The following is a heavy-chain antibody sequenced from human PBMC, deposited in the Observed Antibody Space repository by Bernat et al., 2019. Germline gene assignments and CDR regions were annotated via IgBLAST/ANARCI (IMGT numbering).Heavy chain of an antibody. Sequence: EVHLLESGGGLVHPGGSLRLSCAASGFTFSSYAMSWVLQAPVNGLEWFSAISGSGGITYYADSVKGRFTISRDNSKNTLYLQMNSLRAEDTAVYYCAKVGTTVTTLLPFDLYYFDDWGQGTLVTVSS. D-gene: IGHD4-17*01. CDR3: AKVGTTVTTLLPFDLYYFDD. CDR1: GFTFSSYA. J-gene: IGHJ4*02. CDR2: ISGSGGIT. V-gene: IGHV3-23*01.